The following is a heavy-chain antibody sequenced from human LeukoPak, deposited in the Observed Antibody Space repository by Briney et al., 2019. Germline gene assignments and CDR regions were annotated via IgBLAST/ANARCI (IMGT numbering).Heavy chain of an antibody. V-gene: IGHV4-59*02. CDR3: ARELRLNILTGYYDY. CDR2: IFSRGNT. Sequence: SETLSLTCTVYGGSVSSDYWTWIRQAPGKGLEWIGYIFSRGNTEYHPSLKSRATISVDTSKNQFSLKLSSVTAADTAVYYCARELRLNILTGYYDYWGQGTLVTVSS. CDR1: GGSVSSDY. D-gene: IGHD3-9*01. J-gene: IGHJ4*02.